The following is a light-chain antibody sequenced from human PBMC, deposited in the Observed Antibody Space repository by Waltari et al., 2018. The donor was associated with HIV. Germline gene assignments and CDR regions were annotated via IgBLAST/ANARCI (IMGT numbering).Light chain of an antibody. Sequence: QSALTQPRSVSGSPGQPVTIPCTGTSSAVGGYNYVPWYQQHPGKAPKLMIYDVSKRPSGVPDRFSGSKSGNTASLTISGLQAEDEADYYCCSYAGSYTVYVFGTGTKVTVL. CDR1: SSAVGGYNY. CDR3: CSYAGSYTVYV. V-gene: IGLV2-11*01. CDR2: DVS. J-gene: IGLJ1*01.